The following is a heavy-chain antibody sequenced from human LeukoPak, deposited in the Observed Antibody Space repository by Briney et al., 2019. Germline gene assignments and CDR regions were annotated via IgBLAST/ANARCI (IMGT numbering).Heavy chain of an antibody. J-gene: IGHJ4*02. CDR3: ARAADYYDSSGYEPFDY. D-gene: IGHD3-22*01. V-gene: IGHV4-31*03. Sequence: PSETLSLTCTVSGGSISSGGYYWSWIRQHPGKGLEGIGYIYYSGSTYYNPSLKSRVTISVDTSKNQFSLKLSSVTAADTAVYYCARAADYYDSSGYEPFDYWGQGTLVTVSS. CDR1: GGSISSGGYY. CDR2: IYYSGST.